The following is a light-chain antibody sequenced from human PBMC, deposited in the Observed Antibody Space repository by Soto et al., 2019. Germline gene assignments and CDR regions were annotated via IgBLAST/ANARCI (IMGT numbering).Light chain of an antibody. Sequence: DIQMTQSPSSLSASVGDRVTITRRASQGISNYLVWYQQKQGKVPKLLIYAASTLQSGVPSRFSGSGSGTDCTLIISSLQPEDVATYYCQNYNGAPWTFGQGTKVEIK. CDR1: QGISNY. V-gene: IGKV1-27*01. CDR2: AAS. J-gene: IGKJ1*01. CDR3: QNYNGAPWT.